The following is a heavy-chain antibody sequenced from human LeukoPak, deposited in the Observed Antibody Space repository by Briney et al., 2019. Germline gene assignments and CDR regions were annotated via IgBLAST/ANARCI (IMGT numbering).Heavy chain of an antibody. CDR2: ISWNSGSI. D-gene: IGHD3-22*01. CDR1: GFTFDDYA. V-gene: IGHV3-9*01. J-gene: IGHJ6*02. CDR3: AKVIGGSSDYGPYYYGMDV. Sequence: GRSLRLSCAASGFTFDDYAMHWVRQAPGKGLEWVSGISWNSGSIGYADSVKGRFTISRDNAKNSLYLQMNSLRAEDTALYYCAKVIGGSSDYGPYYYGMDVWGQGTTVTVSS.